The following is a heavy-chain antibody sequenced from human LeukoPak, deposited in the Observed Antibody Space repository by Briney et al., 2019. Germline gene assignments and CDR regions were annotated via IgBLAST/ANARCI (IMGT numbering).Heavy chain of an antibody. V-gene: IGHV4-4*02. CDR3: ARAPTIGYSYGHFDY. D-gene: IGHD5-18*01. Sequence: SETLSLTCAVSGGSISSANWWSWVRQPPGKGLEWIGEIHHSGSTNHNPSLRSRVTISVDKSNNQFSLKLSSVTAADTAVYYCARAPTIGYSYGHFDYWGQGTLVTVSS. CDR2: IHHSGST. J-gene: IGHJ4*02. CDR1: GGSISSANW.